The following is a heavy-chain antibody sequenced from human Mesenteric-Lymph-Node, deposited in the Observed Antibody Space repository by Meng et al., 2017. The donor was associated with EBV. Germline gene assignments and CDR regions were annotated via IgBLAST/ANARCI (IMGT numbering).Heavy chain of an antibody. D-gene: IGHD1-26*01. CDR3: ARGSGSYYDFDY. J-gene: IGHJ4*02. CDR2: TYYRSKWYN. Sequence: QAQLQQSGPGLGQPSQTLSLTRAISGDSVSSNSAAWNWIRQSSSRGLEWLGRTYYRSKWYNDYAVSVKSRITINPDTSKNQFSLQLNSVTPEDTAVYYCARGSGSYYDFDYWGQGTLVTVSS. V-gene: IGHV6-1*01. CDR1: GDSVSSNSAA.